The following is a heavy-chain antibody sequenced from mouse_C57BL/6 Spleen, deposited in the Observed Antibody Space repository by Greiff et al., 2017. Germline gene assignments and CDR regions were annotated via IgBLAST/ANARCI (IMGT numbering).Heavy chain of an antibody. V-gene: IGHV1-69*01. CDR1: GYTFTSYW. CDR3: ARGTTVPFAY. J-gene: IGHJ3*01. D-gene: IGHD1-1*01. CDR2: IDPSDSYT. Sequence: QVQLQQPGAELVMPGASVKLSCKASGYTFTSYWMHWVKQRPGQGLEWIGEIDPSDSYTNYNQKFKGKSTLTVDKSSSTAYMQLSILTSEDSAVYYCARGTTVPFAYWGQGTLVTVSA.